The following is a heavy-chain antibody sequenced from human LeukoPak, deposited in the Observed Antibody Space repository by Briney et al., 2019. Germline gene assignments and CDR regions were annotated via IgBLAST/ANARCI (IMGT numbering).Heavy chain of an antibody. J-gene: IGHJ4*02. Sequence: PSETLSLTCAVYGGSFSGYYWSWIRQPPGKGLEWIGEINHSGSTNYNPSLKSRVTISVDMSKNQFSLKLNSVTAADTAVFYCASSDSSGYYVDYWGQGTLVTVSS. CDR2: INHSGST. V-gene: IGHV4-34*01. CDR1: GGSFSGYY. D-gene: IGHD3-22*01. CDR3: ASSDSSGYYVDY.